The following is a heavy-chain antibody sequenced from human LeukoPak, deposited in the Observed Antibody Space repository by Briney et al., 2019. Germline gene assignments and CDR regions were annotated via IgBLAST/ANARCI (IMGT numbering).Heavy chain of an antibody. CDR1: GGSISSSSYY. V-gene: IGHV4-39*01. D-gene: IGHD3-9*01. CDR3: ARLLYFDWPPYFDY. CDR2: IYYSGYT. Sequence: SETLSLTCTVSGGSISSSSYYWGWIRQPPGKGLEWIGSIYYSGYTYYNPSLKSRVTISVDTSKNQFSLKLSSVTAADTAVYYCARLLYFDWPPYFDYWGQGTLVTVSS. J-gene: IGHJ4*02.